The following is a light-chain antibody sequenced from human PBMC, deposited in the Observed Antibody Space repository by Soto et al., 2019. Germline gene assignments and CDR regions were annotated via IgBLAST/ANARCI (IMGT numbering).Light chain of an antibody. Sequence: DIQMTQSPSTLSWSVGDRVTITCRASQTISSWLAWYQQKPGKAPMLLIYKASTIKSRVPSRFSGSGSGTEFTLSISDLQHDDFETYYCQTYKSSAAAFGQGTKLEFK. CDR2: KAS. J-gene: IGKJ1*01. V-gene: IGKV1-5*03. CDR1: QTISSW. CDR3: QTYKSSAAA.